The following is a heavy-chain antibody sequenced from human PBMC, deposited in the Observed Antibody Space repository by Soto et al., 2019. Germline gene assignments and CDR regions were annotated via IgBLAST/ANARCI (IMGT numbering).Heavy chain of an antibody. Sequence: QVQLVQSGAEVKKPGSSVKVSCKASGGTFSSYTISWVRQAPGQGLEWMGRIIPILGIANYAQKFQGRVTITADKSTSTAYMELSSLRSEDTAVYYCARDREGGYDKPDYYYYYGMGVWGQGTTVTVSS. CDR3: ARDREGGYDKPDYYYYYGMGV. CDR2: IIPILGIA. V-gene: IGHV1-69*08. D-gene: IGHD5-12*01. CDR1: GGTFSSYT. J-gene: IGHJ6*02.